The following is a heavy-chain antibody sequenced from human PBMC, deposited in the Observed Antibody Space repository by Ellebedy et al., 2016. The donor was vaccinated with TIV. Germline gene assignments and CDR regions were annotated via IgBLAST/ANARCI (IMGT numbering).Heavy chain of an antibody. D-gene: IGHD6-19*01. Sequence: MPSETLSLTCSVSGGSISSVSYYWGWIRQPPGKGLEWIGSFYYDGSTYYNPSLKSRVTISKDTSKNQFSLKLTSVTAADTAVYYCARRSSYWSALDFWGQGTLATVSS. J-gene: IGHJ4*02. V-gene: IGHV4-39*01. CDR2: FYYDGST. CDR3: ARRSSYWSALDF. CDR1: GGSISSVSYY.